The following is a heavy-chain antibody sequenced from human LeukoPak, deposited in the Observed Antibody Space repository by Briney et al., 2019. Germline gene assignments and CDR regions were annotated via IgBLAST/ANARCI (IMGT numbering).Heavy chain of an antibody. CDR1: GFTFSSYA. CDR2: ISGSGGST. CDR3: AKDRGYYYGSGSY. D-gene: IGHD3-10*01. Sequence: GGSLRLSCAASGFTFSSYAMHWVRQAPGKGLEWVSAISGSGGSTYYADSVKGRFTISRDNSKNTLYLQMNSLRAEDTAVYYCAKDRGYYYGSGSYWGQGTLVTVSS. J-gene: IGHJ4*02. V-gene: IGHV3-23*01.